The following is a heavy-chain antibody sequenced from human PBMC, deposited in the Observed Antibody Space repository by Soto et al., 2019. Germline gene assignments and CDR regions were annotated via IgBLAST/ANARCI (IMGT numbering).Heavy chain of an antibody. CDR1: GFSLSTSGVG. D-gene: IGHD3-9*01. J-gene: IGHJ4*02. CDR2: IYWDDSK. CDR3: AHKGPEDWPLDY. V-gene: IGHV2-5*02. Sequence: QITLKESGPTLVRPTQTLTLTCAFSGFSLSTSGVGLGWIRQPPGKALELLAVIYWDDSKHYSPSLRSRITITKDTSKNQVVLTMTNMDPMDTGTYYCAHKGPEDWPLDYWGQGTLVTVSS.